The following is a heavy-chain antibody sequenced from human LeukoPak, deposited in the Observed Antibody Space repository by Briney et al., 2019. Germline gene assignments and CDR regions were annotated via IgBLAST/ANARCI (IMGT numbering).Heavy chain of an antibody. J-gene: IGHJ3*02. V-gene: IGHV1-46*03. CDR2: INPSGGST. CDR3: RIVGATDDAFDI. CDR1: GYTFTSYY. Sequence: ASVKVSCTASGYTFTSYYMHWVRQAPGQGLEWMGIINPSGGSTSYAQKFQGRVTMTRDTSTSTVYMELSSLRSEDTAVYYCRIVGATDDAFDIWGQGTMVTVSS. D-gene: IGHD1-26*01.